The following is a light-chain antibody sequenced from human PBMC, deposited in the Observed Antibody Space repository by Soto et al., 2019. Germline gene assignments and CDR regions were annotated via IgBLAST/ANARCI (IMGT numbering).Light chain of an antibody. CDR1: QNILHTSNAKNY. V-gene: IGKV4-1*01. CDR2: WTS. CDR3: QQYYRTPWT. J-gene: IGKJ1*01. Sequence: DIVMTQSPDSLAVSLGERATINCKSSQNILHTSNAKNYLAWYQQKPGQAPKVLIYWTSTRYSGVPDRFSGSGSGTDFTLTISNLQAEDVAVYYCQQYYRTPWTFGQGTKVDIK.